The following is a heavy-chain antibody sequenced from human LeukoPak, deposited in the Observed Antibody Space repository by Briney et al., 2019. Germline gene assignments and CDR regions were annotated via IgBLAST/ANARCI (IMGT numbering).Heavy chain of an antibody. V-gene: IGHV4-39*01. CDR2: IYYTGYT. J-gene: IGHJ5*02. D-gene: IGHD4-17*01. CDR3: AIPGFNYGDYPEWFLP. Sequence: SETLSLTCTVSGGSISSSSYYWGWIRQPPGKGLEGIGSIYYTGYTYYNPSLKSRITISVDTTKNQLSLKLSTGTAADTPVDDRAIPGFNYGDYPEWFLPWGEGTLVTVSS. CDR1: GGSISSSSYY.